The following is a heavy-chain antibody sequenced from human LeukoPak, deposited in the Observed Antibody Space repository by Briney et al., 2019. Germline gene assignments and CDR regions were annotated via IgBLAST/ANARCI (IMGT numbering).Heavy chain of an antibody. V-gene: IGHV3-23*01. CDR3: AKLPDCYSFFDY. D-gene: IGHD2-21*02. CDR1: GFTFSSYW. Sequence: GGSLRLSCAASGFTFSSYWMSWVRQAPGKGLEWVSAISGSGGSTYYADSVKGRFTISRDNSKNTLYLQMNSLRAEDTAVYYCAKLPDCYSFFDYWGQGTLVTVSS. CDR2: ISGSGGST. J-gene: IGHJ4*02.